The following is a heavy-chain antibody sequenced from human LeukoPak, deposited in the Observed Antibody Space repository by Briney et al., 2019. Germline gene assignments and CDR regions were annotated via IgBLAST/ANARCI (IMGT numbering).Heavy chain of an antibody. D-gene: IGHD3-10*01. Sequence: GASVKVSCKASGYTFTSYDINRVRQATGQGLEWMGWMNPNSGNTGYAQKFQGRVTMTRNTSISTAYMELSSLRSEDTTVYYCASAPKYYGSGSYSYYYYGMDVWGQGTTVTVSS. CDR1: GYTFTSYD. CDR2: MNPNSGNT. CDR3: ASAPKYYGSGSYSYYYYGMDV. J-gene: IGHJ6*02. V-gene: IGHV1-8*01.